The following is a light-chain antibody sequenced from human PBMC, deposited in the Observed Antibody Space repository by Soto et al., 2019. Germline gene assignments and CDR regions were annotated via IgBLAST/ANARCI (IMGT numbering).Light chain of an antibody. Sequence: DIQMTQSPSSLSASVGDRVTITCRASQGISNYLAWYQQRPGKVPKLLIYAASTLQSGVPSRFSGSGSGTDFTLTISSLQPEDVATYYCQGYSSAPPFTFGPGTNVDFK. V-gene: IGKV1-27*01. CDR3: QGYSSAPPFT. CDR1: QGISNY. CDR2: AAS. J-gene: IGKJ3*01.